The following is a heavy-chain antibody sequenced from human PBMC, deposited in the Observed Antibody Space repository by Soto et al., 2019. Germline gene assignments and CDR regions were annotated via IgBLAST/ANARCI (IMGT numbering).Heavy chain of an antibody. Sequence: QVLLMQSGAEVKKPGSSVKVSCTSSGGPFSSYGISWVRQVPGQGLEWLGGIIPLFGKPSYARKFQEGLTIRAEESTTTAYRELSSLTSVDTAMYFCARDGTIPMANFDFWGQGNVVTVSS. CDR3: ARDGTIPMANFDF. J-gene: IGHJ4*02. CDR2: IIPLFGKP. D-gene: IGHD1-1*01. CDR1: GGPFSSYG. V-gene: IGHV1-69*01.